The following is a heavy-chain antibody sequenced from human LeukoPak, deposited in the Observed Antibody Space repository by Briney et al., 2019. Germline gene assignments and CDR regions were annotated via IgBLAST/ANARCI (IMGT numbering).Heavy chain of an antibody. V-gene: IGHV3-30*18. CDR1: GFTFSSYG. CDR3: AKAFRGYSYGYYGMDV. Sequence: GGSLRLSCAASGFTFSSYGMHWVRQAPGKGLKWVAVISYDGSNKYYADSVKGRFTISRDNSKNTLYLQMNSLRAEDTAVYYCAKAFRGYSYGYYGMDVWGKGTTVTVSS. D-gene: IGHD5-18*01. J-gene: IGHJ6*04. CDR2: ISYDGSNK.